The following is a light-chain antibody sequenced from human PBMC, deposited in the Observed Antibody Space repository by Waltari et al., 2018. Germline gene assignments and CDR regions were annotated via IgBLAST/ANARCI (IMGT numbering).Light chain of an antibody. CDR2: EVS. V-gene: IGLV2-23*02. CDR3: CSYAGRRTYV. J-gene: IGLJ1*01. Sequence: QSALTQPASVSGSPGQSITISCTGTSSDVGTFNLVSWYQQHPGKVPNLIICEVSKRPSGLANRFSGSKSGYTASRTISGLRAEDEADYYCCSYAGRRTYVFGTGTKVTVL. CDR1: SSDVGTFNL.